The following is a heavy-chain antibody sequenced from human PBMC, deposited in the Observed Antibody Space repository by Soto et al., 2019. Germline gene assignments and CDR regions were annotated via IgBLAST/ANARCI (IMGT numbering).Heavy chain of an antibody. Sequence: SETLSLTCAVYGGSFSGYYWSWIRQPPGKGLEWIGEINHSGSTNYNPSLKSRVTISVDTSKNQFSLKLSYVTAADTAVYYCASYYMPRYYGMDVWGQGTTVTVSS. CDR3: ASYYMPRYYGMDV. V-gene: IGHV4-34*01. D-gene: IGHD1-26*01. J-gene: IGHJ6*02. CDR2: INHSGST. CDR1: GGSFSGYY.